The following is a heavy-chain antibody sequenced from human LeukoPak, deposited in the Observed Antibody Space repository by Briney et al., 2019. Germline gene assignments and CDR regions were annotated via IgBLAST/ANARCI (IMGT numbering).Heavy chain of an antibody. J-gene: IGHJ4*02. V-gene: IGHV3-72*01. CDR1: GFTFSDHY. CDR2: TRNKANSYTT. Sequence: RGSLRLSCAASGFTFSDHYVDWVRQAPGKGLEWVGRTRNKANSYTTDYAASVKGRFTISRDDSKNSLYLQMNNLKTEDTAVYYCAGLPRHWGQGTLVTVSS. CDR3: AGLPRH.